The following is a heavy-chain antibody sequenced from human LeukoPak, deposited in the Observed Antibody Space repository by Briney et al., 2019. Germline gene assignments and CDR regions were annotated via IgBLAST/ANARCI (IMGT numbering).Heavy chain of an antibody. D-gene: IGHD3-22*01. CDR3: ARDWSFDSDDYYLYGFDI. V-gene: IGHV3-7*01. J-gene: IGHJ3*02. CDR1: GFSFNSYW. Sequence: GGSLRLSWAASGFSFNSYWMSWVRQAPGTGLEWVANIRQDGSERYYADSLKGRFTISRDNAKNSLYLQMNSLRAEDTAMYYCARDWSFDSDDYYLYGFDIWGQGTRVTVSS. CDR2: IRQDGSER.